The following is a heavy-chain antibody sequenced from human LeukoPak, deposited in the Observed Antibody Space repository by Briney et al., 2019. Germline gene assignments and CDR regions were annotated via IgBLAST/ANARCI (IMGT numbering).Heavy chain of an antibody. Sequence: SETLSLTCTVSGGSISSTSYYWGWIRQPPGKGLEWIGSMGYTGNTYYNASLKSRATISVDTSKNQFSLNLSSVTAADTAVYYCARGKPDAYNSDYFDYWGQGTLVTVSS. CDR1: GGSISSTSYY. D-gene: IGHD5-24*01. CDR3: ARGKPDAYNSDYFDY. V-gene: IGHV4-39*07. CDR2: MGYTGNT. J-gene: IGHJ4*02.